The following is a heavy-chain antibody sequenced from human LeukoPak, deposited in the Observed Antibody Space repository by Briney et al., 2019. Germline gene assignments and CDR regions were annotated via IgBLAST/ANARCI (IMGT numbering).Heavy chain of an antibody. CDR3: ARDPYSGSYVDYYYYYYMDV. CDR2: ISFHGTDS. J-gene: IGHJ6*03. Sequence: PGTSLRLSCAASGFTFISYAIHWVRQAPGKGLEWVAVISFHGTDSFYADSVKGRFTISRDNAKNSLYLQIDSLRAEDTAVYYCARDPYSGSYVDYYYYYYMDVWGKGTTVTISS. V-gene: IGHV3-30*14. D-gene: IGHD6-13*01. CDR1: GFTFISYA.